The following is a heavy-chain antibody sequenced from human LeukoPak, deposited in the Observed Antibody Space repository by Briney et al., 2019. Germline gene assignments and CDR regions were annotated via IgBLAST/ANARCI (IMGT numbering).Heavy chain of an antibody. CDR2: IHYSGSP. V-gene: IGHV4-59*08. CDR3: ARWYSSGWAFDY. D-gene: IGHD6-19*01. J-gene: IGHJ4*02. Sequence: AETLSLTCTVSGGTISSDYWNWIGQPPGKGLEWIGYIHYSGSPKYNPSLKSRLTISVDTSQNQFSLKLSSVTAADTAVYYCARWYSSGWAFDYWGQRTLVTVSS. CDR1: GGTISSDY.